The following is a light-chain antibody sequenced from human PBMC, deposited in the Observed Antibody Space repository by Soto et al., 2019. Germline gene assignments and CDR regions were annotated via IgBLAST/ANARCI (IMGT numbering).Light chain of an antibody. CDR2: DNN. Sequence: QSVLTQPPSVSAAPGQRVTISCSGSSSNIGNNYVSWYQQFPGRAPKLLIYDNNERPSGIPDRFSGSKSGTSATLGITGLRTGDEADYYCGTWDTSLSVGVFGGGTKVTVL. CDR1: SSNIGNNY. CDR3: GTWDTSLSVGV. V-gene: IGLV1-51*01. J-gene: IGLJ2*01.